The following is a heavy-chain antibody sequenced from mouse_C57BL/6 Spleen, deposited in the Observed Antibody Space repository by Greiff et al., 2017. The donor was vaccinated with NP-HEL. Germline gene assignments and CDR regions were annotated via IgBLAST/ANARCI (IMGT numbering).Heavy chain of an antibody. CDR2: ISNGGGST. D-gene: IGHD2-4*01. CDR3: ARQGAYYDPYYAMDY. J-gene: IGHJ4*01. CDR1: GFTFSDYY. V-gene: IGHV5-12*01. Sequence: EVKLMESGGGLVQPGGSLKLSCAASGFTFSDYYMYWVRQTPEKRLEWVAYISNGGGSTYYPDTVKGRFTISRDNAKNTLYLQMSRLKSEDTAMYYCARQGAYYDPYYAMDYWGQGTSVTVSS.